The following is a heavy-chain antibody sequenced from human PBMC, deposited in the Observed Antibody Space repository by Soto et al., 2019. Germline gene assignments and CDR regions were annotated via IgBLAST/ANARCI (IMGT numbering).Heavy chain of an antibody. D-gene: IGHD5-18*01. CDR1: GGSFSGYY. V-gene: IGHV4-34*01. Sequence: PSETLSLTCAVYGGSFSGYYWSWIRQPPGKGLEWIGEINHSGSTNYNPSLKSRVTISVDTSKNQFSLKLSSVTAADTAVYYCAREAGVDTAMALRRNFDYWGQGTLVTVSS. J-gene: IGHJ4*02. CDR3: AREAGVDTAMALRRNFDY. CDR2: INHSGST.